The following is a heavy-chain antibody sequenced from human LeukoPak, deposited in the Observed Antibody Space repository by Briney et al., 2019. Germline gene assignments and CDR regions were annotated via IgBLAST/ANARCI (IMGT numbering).Heavy chain of an antibody. V-gene: IGHV3-23*01. Sequence: GGSLRLSCAASGFTFNNYAMSWVRQAPGKGLEWVSAISGTGDNTYYVDSVKGRFTISRDNSKNTLYLQMNSLRVEDTAVYYCAKDSVGILAYYFDYWGQGTLVTVSS. CDR3: AKDSVGILAYYFDY. CDR1: GFTFNNYA. D-gene: IGHD1-14*01. J-gene: IGHJ4*02. CDR2: ISGTGDNT.